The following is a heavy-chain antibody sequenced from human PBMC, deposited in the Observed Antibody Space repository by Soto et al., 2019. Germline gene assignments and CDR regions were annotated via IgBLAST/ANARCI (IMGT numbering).Heavy chain of an antibody. V-gene: IGHV4-30-4*01. Sequence: SETLSLTCTVSGGSISSGNYYWSWIRQPPGKGLEWIGFISYSGSTYYSLSLRSRVTISVDTSKNQFSLNLSFVTAADTAVYYCATMGTPATGLYYFDYWGQGTLVTVSS. CDR2: ISYSGST. CDR3: ATMGTPATGLYYFDY. D-gene: IGHD5-18*01. J-gene: IGHJ4*02. CDR1: GGSISSGNYY.